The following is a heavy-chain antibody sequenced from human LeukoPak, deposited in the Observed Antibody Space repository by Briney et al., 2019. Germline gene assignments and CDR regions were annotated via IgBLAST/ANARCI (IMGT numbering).Heavy chain of an antibody. Sequence: PGRSLRLSCAASGFTFSIYGMHGVRQAPGKGLEWVAVISSDGSNKYYADSMKGRFTISRDNSRNTLYLQMNSLRAEDTAVYYCASSNYYGSGSEIYYYYGMDVWGQGTTVTVSS. J-gene: IGHJ6*02. CDR1: GFTFSIYG. CDR3: ASSNYYGSGSEIYYYYGMDV. D-gene: IGHD3-10*01. V-gene: IGHV3-30*03. CDR2: ISSDGSNK.